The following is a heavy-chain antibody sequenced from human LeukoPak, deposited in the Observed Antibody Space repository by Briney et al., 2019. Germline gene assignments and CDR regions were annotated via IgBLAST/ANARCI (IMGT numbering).Heavy chain of an antibody. V-gene: IGHV1-2*06. CDR1: GYTFTGYY. CDR3: ARVAVVTATPFDH. D-gene: IGHD2-21*02. Sequence: ASVKVSCKASGYTFTGYYMHWVRQAPGQGLEWMGRINPNSGGTNYAQKFQGRVTMTRDTSISTAYMGLSRLRSDDTAVYYCARVAVVTATPFDHWGQGTLVTVSS. CDR2: INPNSGGT. J-gene: IGHJ4*02.